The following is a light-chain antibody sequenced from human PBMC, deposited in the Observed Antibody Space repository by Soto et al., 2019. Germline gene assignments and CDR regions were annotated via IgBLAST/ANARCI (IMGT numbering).Light chain of an antibody. Sequence: IILTQSPGTLSLSSGEGATLSXRASKSFFFNYLAWYQYKPGQATRIXXXGQXSRATGIPERFSGSGSGEDFTLTISRLEPEDFAVYYCQRYGRSTPWTFGQGTKVDIK. CDR3: QRYGRSTPWT. J-gene: IGKJ1*01. V-gene: IGKV3-20*01. CDR1: KSFFFNY. CDR2: GQX.